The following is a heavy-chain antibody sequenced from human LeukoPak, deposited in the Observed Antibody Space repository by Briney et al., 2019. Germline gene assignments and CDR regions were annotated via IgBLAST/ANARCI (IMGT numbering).Heavy chain of an antibody. D-gene: IGHD1-26*01. Sequence: SETLSLTCSVSGYSISSGYEWGWIRQPPGKGLEWIGTIYHSGSTSYNPSLKSRVTISVDTSKNQFSLKLSSVTAADTAVYYCVRVEVGADDFDYFQHWGQGTPVTVSS. CDR2: IYHSGST. CDR1: GYSISSGYE. J-gene: IGHJ1*01. CDR3: VRVEVGADDFDYFQH. V-gene: IGHV4-38-2*02.